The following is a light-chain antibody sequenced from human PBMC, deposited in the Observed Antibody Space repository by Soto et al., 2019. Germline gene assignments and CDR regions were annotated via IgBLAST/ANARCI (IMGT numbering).Light chain of an antibody. CDR1: SSDIGGYNY. V-gene: IGLV2-14*03. J-gene: IGLJ1*01. Sequence: QSALTQPASVSGSPGQSITISCTGTSSDIGGYNYVYWYQQHPGKAPKLMIYDVNNRPSGVSNRFSGSKSGNTASLTISGLQADDEADYYCSSYTSRSTLDVFGTGTKLTVL. CDR3: SSYTSRSTLDV. CDR2: DVN.